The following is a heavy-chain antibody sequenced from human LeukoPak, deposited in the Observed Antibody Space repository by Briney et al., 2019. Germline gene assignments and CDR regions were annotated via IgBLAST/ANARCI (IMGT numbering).Heavy chain of an antibody. D-gene: IGHD3-10*01. CDR3: ASSLWFGESLLDY. V-gene: IGHV1-18*01. CDR2: ISAYNGNT. Sequence: ASVEVSCKASGYTFTSYGSSWVRQAPGQGLEWMGWISAYNGNTNYAQKLQGRVTMTTDTSTSTAYMELRSLRSDDTAVYYCASSLWFGESLLDYWGQGTLVTVSS. J-gene: IGHJ4*02. CDR1: GYTFTSYG.